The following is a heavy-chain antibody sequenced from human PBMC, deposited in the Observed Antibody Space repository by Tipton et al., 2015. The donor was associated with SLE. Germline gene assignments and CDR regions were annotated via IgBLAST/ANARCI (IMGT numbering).Heavy chain of an antibody. J-gene: IGHJ4*02. D-gene: IGHD5-18*01. V-gene: IGHV3-49*03. CDR1: GFTFGDYA. CDR3: TRDLGYR. Sequence: SLRLSCTGSGFTFGDYAMSWFRQSPGKGLEWVGFIRNISYGGTTEYSASVKGRFTISRDDSKSIAYLQMNDLKTEDTALYYCTRDLGYRWGQGTLVTVSS. CDR2: IRNISYGGTT.